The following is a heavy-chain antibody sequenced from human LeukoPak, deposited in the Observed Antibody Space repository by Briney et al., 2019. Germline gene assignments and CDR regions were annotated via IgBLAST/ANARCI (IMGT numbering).Heavy chain of an antibody. Sequence: SETLSLTCTVSGGSISSRSYYWDWIRQPPRKGLEWIGNINDSGDTYYNPSLKNRITISVDTSQNQFSLKMNSVTAADTAVYYCAVGYYFGSNYWGQGTLVTVSS. CDR3: AVGYYFGSNY. CDR2: INDSGDT. V-gene: IGHV4-39*01. J-gene: IGHJ4*02. D-gene: IGHD3-10*01. CDR1: GGSISSRSYY.